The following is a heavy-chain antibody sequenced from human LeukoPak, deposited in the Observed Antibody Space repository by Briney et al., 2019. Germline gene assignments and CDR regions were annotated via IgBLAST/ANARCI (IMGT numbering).Heavy chain of an antibody. CDR2: ISSSSSYI. J-gene: IGHJ4*02. CDR1: GFTFSSYS. Sequence: GGSLRLSRAASGFTFSSYSMNWVRQAPGKGLEWVSSISSSSSYIYYADSVKGRFTISRDNAKNSLYLQMNSLRAEDTAVYYCAREFGDYEAIDYWGQGTLVTVSS. D-gene: IGHD4-17*01. CDR3: AREFGDYEAIDY. V-gene: IGHV3-21*01.